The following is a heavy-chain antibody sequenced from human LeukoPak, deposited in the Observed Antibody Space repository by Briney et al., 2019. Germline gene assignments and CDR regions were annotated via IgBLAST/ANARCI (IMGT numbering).Heavy chain of an antibody. D-gene: IGHD3-10*01. V-gene: IGHV4-34*01. CDR3: ASRGLWFGEYNDY. Sequence: SETLSLTCAVYGGSFSGYYWSWIRQPPGKGLEWIGEINHSGSTNYNPSLKSRVTISVDTSKNQFSLKLSSVTAADTAVYYCASRGLWFGEYNDYWGQGTLVTVSS. J-gene: IGHJ4*02. CDR1: GGSFSGYY. CDR2: INHSGST.